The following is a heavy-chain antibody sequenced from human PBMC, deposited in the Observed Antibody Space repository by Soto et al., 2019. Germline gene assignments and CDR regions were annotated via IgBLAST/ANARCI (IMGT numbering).Heavy chain of an antibody. CDR1: GGSVSSGSYY. CDR3: ARGRDTAMDTPFDF. J-gene: IGHJ4*02. CDR2: IYYSGST. D-gene: IGHD5-18*01. V-gene: IGHV4-61*01. Sequence: QVQLQESGPGLVKPSETLSLTCTVSGGSVSSGSYYWSWIRQPPGKGLEWIGYIYYSGSTNYTPSLKSRVTISVDTSQNQFSLKLSSVTAADTAVYYWARGRDTAMDTPFDFWGQGTLVTVSS.